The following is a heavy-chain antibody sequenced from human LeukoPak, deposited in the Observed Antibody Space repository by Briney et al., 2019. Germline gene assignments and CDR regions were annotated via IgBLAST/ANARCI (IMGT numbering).Heavy chain of an antibody. J-gene: IGHJ4*02. CDR1: GISLSTSGMC. CDR2: IDWDDDK. V-gene: IGHV2-70*01. Sequence: SGPALVKPTQTLTLTCTFSGISLSTSGMCVSWIRQPPGKALEWLALIDWDDDKYYSTSLKTRLTISKDTSKNQVVLTITNMDPGHSVTYYCVRIPYYGSGFDYWGQGTLVTVSS. D-gene: IGHD3-10*01. CDR3: VRIPYYGSGFDY.